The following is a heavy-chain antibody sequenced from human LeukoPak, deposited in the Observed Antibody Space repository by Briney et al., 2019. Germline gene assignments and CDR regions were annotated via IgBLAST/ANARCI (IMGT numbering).Heavy chain of an antibody. J-gene: IGHJ4*02. CDR2: IYSSGST. D-gene: IGHD2-15*01. CDR3: ARYHCSGGTCYHFDY. Sequence: SETLSLTCTVSGGSISSQYWSWIRQPPGKGLEWIGYIYSSGSTNYNPSLKSRVTISVDTSKNQFSLKLSSVTAADTAVYYCARYHCSGGTCYHFDYWGQGTLVTLSS. CDR1: GGSISSQY. V-gene: IGHV4-59*08.